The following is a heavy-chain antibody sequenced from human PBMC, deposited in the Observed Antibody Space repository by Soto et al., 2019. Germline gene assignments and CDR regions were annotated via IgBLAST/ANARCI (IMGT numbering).Heavy chain of an antibody. Sequence: EVQLVESGGDLVQPGGSLRLSCAVSGFTISFSKYWMHWLRQAPGKGLVWVARINGDGSSTTYADSVKGRFTISRDNAKNSLYLQMNSLRDEDTAVYYCARDPEPALWFDPWGQGTLVTVSS. J-gene: IGHJ5*02. D-gene: IGHD2-2*01. V-gene: IGHV3-74*01. CDR1: GFTISFSKYW. CDR2: INGDGSST. CDR3: ARDPEPALWFDP.